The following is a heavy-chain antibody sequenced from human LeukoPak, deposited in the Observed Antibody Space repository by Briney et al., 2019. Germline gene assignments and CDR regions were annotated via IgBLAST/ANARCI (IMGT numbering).Heavy chain of an antibody. J-gene: IGHJ6*02. CDR1: GYTFTGYY. V-gene: IGHV1-2*02. CDR3: ARDIVVVPAAIIYYYYYGMDV. D-gene: IGHD2-2*01. Sequence: GASVKVSCKASGYTFTGYYMHWVRQAPGQGLEWMGWISPNSGGTNYAQKFQGRVTMTRDTSISTAYMELSRLRSDDTAVYYCARDIVVVPAAIIYYYYYGMDVWGQGTTVTVSS. CDR2: ISPNSGGT.